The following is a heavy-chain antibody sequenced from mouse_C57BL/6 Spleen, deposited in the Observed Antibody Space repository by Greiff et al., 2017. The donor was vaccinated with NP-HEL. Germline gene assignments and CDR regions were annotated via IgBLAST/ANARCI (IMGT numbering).Heavy chain of an antibody. J-gene: IGHJ4*01. V-gene: IGHV5-17*01. CDR1: GFPFSDYG. D-gene: IGHD2-2*01. CDR2: ISSGSSTI. Sequence: EVKLVESGGGLVKPGGSLKLSCAASGFPFSDYGMHWVRQAPEKGLEWVAYISSGSSTIYYADTVKGRFPISRDNAKNTLFLQMTSLRSEDTAMYYCAREVTPYYAMDYWGQGTSVTVSS. CDR3: AREVTPYYAMDY.